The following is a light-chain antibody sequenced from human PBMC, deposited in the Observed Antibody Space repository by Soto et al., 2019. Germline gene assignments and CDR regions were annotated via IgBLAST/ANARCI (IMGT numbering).Light chain of an antibody. Sequence: EIVMTQSPATLSVCPGERATLSCRASQSVSSNLAWYQQKPGQVPRLLIYGASTRATGIPARFSGSGSGTEFTLTISSLQSEDFAVYYCQQYNNWPRTFGQGTKV. CDR2: GAS. V-gene: IGKV3-15*01. CDR3: QQYNNWPRT. CDR1: QSVSSN. J-gene: IGKJ1*01.